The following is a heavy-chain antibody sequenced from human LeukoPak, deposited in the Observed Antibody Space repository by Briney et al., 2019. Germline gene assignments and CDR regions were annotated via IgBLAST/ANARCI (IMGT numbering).Heavy chain of an antibody. J-gene: IGHJ3*02. D-gene: IGHD4-23*01. CDR3: ASTTTTVDDAFDI. CDR1: GGSISSSSYY. CDR2: IYYSGST. V-gene: IGHV4-39*01. Sequence: PSETPSLTCTVSGGSISSSSYYWGWIRQPPGKGLEWIGSIYYSGSTYYNPSLKSRVTISVDTSKNQFSLKLSSVTAADTAVYYCASTTTTVDDAFDIWGQGTMVTVSS.